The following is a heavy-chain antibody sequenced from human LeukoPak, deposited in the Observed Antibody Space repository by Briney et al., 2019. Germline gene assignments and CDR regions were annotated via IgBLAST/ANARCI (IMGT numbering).Heavy chain of an antibody. V-gene: IGHV4-34*01. Sequence: KTSETLSLTCALSGGSFNGYHWTWIRQSPDKGLEWIGEINYMGGTTYNPSFKSRVTISGDASKKEFSLEMTSVTAADTAVYYCARDGVTIFKGEPHWGQGTAVTVSS. J-gene: IGHJ4*02. CDR2: INYMGGT. CDR1: GGSFNGYH. D-gene: IGHD3-3*02. CDR3: ARDGVTIFKGEPH.